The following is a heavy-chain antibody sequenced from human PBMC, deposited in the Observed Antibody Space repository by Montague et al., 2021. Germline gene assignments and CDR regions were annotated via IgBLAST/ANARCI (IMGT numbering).Heavy chain of an antibody. CDR3: VNARVAVAGAEDY. J-gene: IGHJ4*02. CDR1: GFTFRSYA. Sequence: SLRLSCAASGFTFRSYAMSWVRQSAGKGLEWVSTITASGATTYYEDSVKGRFTISRDNSKNTLYLQMNSLRAEDTAIYFCVNARVAVAGAEDYWGQGALVTVSS. D-gene: IGHD6-19*01. V-gene: IGHV3-23*01. CDR2: ITASGATT.